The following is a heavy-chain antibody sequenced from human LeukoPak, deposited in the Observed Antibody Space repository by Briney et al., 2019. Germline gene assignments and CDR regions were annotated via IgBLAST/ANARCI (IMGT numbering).Heavy chain of an antibody. J-gene: IGHJ2*01. D-gene: IGHD6-6*01. V-gene: IGHV4-34*01. CDR3: ARASFRIAARPGYFDL. CDR2: INHSGST. CDR1: GGSFSGYY. Sequence: SETLSLTCAVYGGSFSGYYWSWIRQLPGKGLEWIGEINHSGSTNYNPSLKRRVTISVDTSKNQFSLKLSSVTAADTAVYYCARASFRIAARPGYFDLWGRGTLVTVSS.